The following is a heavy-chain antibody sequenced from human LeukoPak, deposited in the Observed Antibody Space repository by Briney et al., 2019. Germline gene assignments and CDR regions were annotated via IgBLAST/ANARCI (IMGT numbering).Heavy chain of an antibody. V-gene: IGHV3-48*04. CDR2: IDTSSATM. Sequence: GGSLRLSCAASGFTFSSYSMNWVRQAPGKGLEWVSFIDTSSATMYYTDSVKGRFTISRDNAKNSLYLQMNSLKVEDTAIYYCARDNWVDCWGQGTLVTVSS. CDR3: ARDNWVDC. CDR1: GFTFSSYS. J-gene: IGHJ5*01.